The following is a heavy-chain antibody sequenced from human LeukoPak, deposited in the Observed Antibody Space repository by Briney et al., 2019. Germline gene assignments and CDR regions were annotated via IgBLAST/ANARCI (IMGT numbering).Heavy chain of an antibody. D-gene: IGHD6-13*01. Sequence: GGSLRLSCVASGFTVSTNYMSWVRQAPGKGLEWVSVIYSGGSTSYAASVKGRFTISRDNSKNTLYLQMNSLRAEDTAVYYCARGGHRQQQLDYWGQGTLVTVSS. V-gene: IGHV3-53*01. CDR3: ARGGHRQQQLDY. CDR1: GFTVSTNY. CDR2: IYSGGST. J-gene: IGHJ4*02.